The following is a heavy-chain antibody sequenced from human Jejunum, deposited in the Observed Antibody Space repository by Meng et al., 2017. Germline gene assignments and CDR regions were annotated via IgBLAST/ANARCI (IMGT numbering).Heavy chain of an antibody. CDR2: VSTDGTIT. Sequence: GHVGGSGGSLVQPRGSLRPSCAASGFTFSSPWMPWVRQAPGKGLVGLSRVSTDGTITNYADSVKGRFTISRDNAKDTVFLEMNSLRVEDTAVYYCASDRITDWGQGTLVTVSS. CDR3: ASDRITD. D-gene: IGHD3-16*01. V-gene: IGHV3-74*01. CDR1: GFTFSSPW. J-gene: IGHJ1*01.